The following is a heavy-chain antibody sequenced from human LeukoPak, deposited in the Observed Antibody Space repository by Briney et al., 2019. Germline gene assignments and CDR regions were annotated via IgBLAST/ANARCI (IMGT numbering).Heavy chain of an antibody. V-gene: IGHV1-18*04. CDR2: ISAYNGNT. J-gene: IGHJ5*02. Sequence: ASVKVSCKASGYTFTSYYMHWVRQAPGQGLEWMGWISAYNGNTNYTQKLQGRVTMTTDTSTSTAYMELRSLRSDDTAVYYCAREGEFSSGWYSVWFDPWGQGTLVTVSS. D-gene: IGHD6-19*01. CDR1: GYTFTSYY. CDR3: AREGEFSSGWYSVWFDP.